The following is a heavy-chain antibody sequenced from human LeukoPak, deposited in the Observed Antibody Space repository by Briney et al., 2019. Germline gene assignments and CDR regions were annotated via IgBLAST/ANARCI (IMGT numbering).Heavy chain of an antibody. CDR3: AKVDDILTGHLDY. J-gene: IGHJ4*02. D-gene: IGHD3-9*01. CDR2: INPNSRGT. CDR1: GYTFTGYY. V-gene: IGHV1-2*02. Sequence: ASVKVSCKASGYTFTGYYMHWVPQAPGQGLEWMGWINPNSRGTKYAQKFQGRITMTRDTSIGTAYMELTRWRSDDTAVYFCAKVDDILTGHLDYWGQGTLVTVSS.